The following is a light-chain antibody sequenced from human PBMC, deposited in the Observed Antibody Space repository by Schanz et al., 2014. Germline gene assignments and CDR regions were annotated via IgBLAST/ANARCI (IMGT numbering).Light chain of an antibody. V-gene: IGLV2-14*01. CDR3: QSYDSSLSGWV. Sequence: QSALTQPPSASGSPGQSVTISCTGTSSDVGGYNYVSWYQQHPGKAPKVMIYDVSNRPSGVSNRFSGSKSGNTASLTISGLQAEDEADYYCQSYDSSLSGWVFGGGTKLTVL. CDR1: SSDVGGYNY. J-gene: IGLJ3*02. CDR2: DVS.